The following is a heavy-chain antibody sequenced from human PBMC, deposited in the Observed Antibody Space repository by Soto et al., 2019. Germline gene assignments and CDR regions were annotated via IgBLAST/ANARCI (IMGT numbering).Heavy chain of an antibody. J-gene: IGHJ1*01. CDR2: IRDSAYNYAT. V-gene: IGHV3-73*01. CDR1: GFVFKDSS. CDR3: TRLISAAQDY. D-gene: IGHD3-10*01. Sequence: EVLLVESGGGLVQPGGSLKLSCAASGFVFKDSSIHCVRQASGKGLEWVGRIRDSAYNYATAYAASVEGRFTISRHDSDNTAYLHMSSLKSEDTDIYYCTRLISAAQDYWGQGTLVTVSS.